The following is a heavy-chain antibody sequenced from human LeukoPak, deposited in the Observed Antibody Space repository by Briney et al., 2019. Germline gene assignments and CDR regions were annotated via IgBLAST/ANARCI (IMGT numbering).Heavy chain of an antibody. D-gene: IGHD6-19*01. CDR3: ARNTSAWSPLGETQSAPHCFDS. J-gene: IGHJ4*02. Sequence: SETLSLTCAVSGGSISSYYWNWIRQPPGKGLEWIGSIYNTGSTYYNPSLKSRTMSIDTSKNQFSLKLSSVTAADTAVYYCARNTSAWSPLGETQSAPHCFDSWGQGTLVTVSS. V-gene: IGHV4-59*04. CDR1: GGSISSYY. CDR2: IYNTGST.